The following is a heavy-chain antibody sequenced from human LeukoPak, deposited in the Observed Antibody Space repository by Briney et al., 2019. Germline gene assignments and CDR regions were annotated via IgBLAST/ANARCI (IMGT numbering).Heavy chain of an antibody. V-gene: IGHV3-30*18. J-gene: IGHJ4*02. CDR2: ISSDGSIK. CDR3: VKEYHSRGFGAYFDY. Sequence: GGSLRLSCTASKFTFSHYGMQWVRQAPGKGLEWVAVISSDGSIKVYADSVKGRFTLSRDNSINTVDLQMNSLRAENTAVYYCVKEYHSRGFGAYFDYWGQGTLVTVSS. D-gene: IGHD3-3*01. CDR1: KFTFSHYG.